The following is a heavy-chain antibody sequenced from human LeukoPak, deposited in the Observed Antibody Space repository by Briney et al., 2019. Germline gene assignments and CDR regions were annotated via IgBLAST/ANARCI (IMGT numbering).Heavy chain of an antibody. CDR1: GYTFTGYY. CDR2: MNPNSGST. V-gene: IGHV1-8*02. CDR3: ARVLGGSYYLYDY. J-gene: IGHJ4*02. Sequence: ASVKVSCKASGYTFTGYYMHWVRQAPGQGLEWMGWMNPNSGSTGYAQKFQGRVTMTRNTSISTAYMELSSLRSEDTAVYYCARVLGGSYYLYDYWGQGTLVTVSS. D-gene: IGHD1-26*01.